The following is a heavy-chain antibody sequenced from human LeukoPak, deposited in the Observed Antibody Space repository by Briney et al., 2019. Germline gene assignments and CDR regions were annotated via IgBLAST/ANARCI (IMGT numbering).Heavy chain of an antibody. CDR2: ISSSSIYI. J-gene: IGHJ3*02. CDR1: GFIFSIYS. V-gene: IGHV3-21*01. Sequence: GGSLRLSCAASGFIFSIYSMNWVRQAPGKGLEWVSSISSSSIYIYYADSLQGRFSISRDNTKNSLYLQMNSLRAEDTAVYYCVTVGVTHAFDIWGQGTMVTVSS. CDR3: VTVGVTHAFDI. D-gene: IGHD1-26*01.